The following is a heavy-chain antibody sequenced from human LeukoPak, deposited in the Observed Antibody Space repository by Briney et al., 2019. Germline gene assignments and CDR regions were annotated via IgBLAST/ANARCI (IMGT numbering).Heavy chain of an antibody. CDR3: ARDCQPSSGTDSNYYIDV. V-gene: IGHV3-30*02. D-gene: IGHD3-10*01. CDR2: IRYDGSNK. Sequence: GGSLRLSCAASGFTFSSYGMHWVRQAPGKGLEWVAFIRYDGSNKYYADSVKGRFTISRDNSKNTLYLQMNSLRVEDTAVYYCARDCQPSSGTDSNYYIDVWGKGTTVTISS. J-gene: IGHJ6*03. CDR1: GFTFSSYG.